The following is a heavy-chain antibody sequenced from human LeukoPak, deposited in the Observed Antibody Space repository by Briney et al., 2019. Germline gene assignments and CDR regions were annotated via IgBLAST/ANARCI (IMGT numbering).Heavy chain of an antibody. J-gene: IGHJ4*02. CDR1: GYTFTSYD. CDR2: ISDYNSNT. V-gene: IGHV1-18*01. Sequence: SVKVSFKASGYTFTSYDISWVRQAPGQGLDGMGWISDYNSNTNYAQKLQGRVTIATDTSTSTAYMELRSLRSDDTAVYYCATVELERRTSASLGYWGQGTLVTVSS. D-gene: IGHD1-1*01. CDR3: ATVELERRTSASLGY.